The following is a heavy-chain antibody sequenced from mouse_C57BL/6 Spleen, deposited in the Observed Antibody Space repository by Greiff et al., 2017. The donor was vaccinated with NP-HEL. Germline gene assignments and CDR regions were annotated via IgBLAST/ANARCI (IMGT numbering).Heavy chain of an antibody. J-gene: IGHJ2*01. CDR3: TRGKECYYGSSLYYFDY. CDR1: GYTFTDYE. D-gene: IGHD1-1*01. Sequence: VQLQQSGAELVRPGASVTLSCKASGYTFTDYEMHWVKQTPVHGLEWIGAIDPETGGTAYNQKFKGKAILTADKSSSTAYMELRSLTSEDSAVYYCTRGKECYYGSSLYYFDYWGQGTTLTVSS. V-gene: IGHV1-15*01. CDR2: IDPETGGT.